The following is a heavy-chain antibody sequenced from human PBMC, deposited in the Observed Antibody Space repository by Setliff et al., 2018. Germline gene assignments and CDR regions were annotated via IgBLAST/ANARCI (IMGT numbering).Heavy chain of an antibody. V-gene: IGHV2-5*01. J-gene: IGHJ4*02. D-gene: IGHD1-26*01. Sequence: TLVNPTQTLTLTCTFSGFSLSTSGVGVGWIRQPPGKALEWLALIYWNDDKRYSPSLKSRLTITKDTSKNQVVLITTNMDPVDTATYYCAHKSGSYSSMDYWGQGTLVTVSS. CDR3: AHKSGSYSSMDY. CDR1: GFSLSTSGVG. CDR2: IYWNDDK.